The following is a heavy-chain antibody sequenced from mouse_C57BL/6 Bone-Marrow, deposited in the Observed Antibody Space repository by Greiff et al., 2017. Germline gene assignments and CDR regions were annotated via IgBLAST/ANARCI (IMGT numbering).Heavy chain of an antibody. CDR2: ISSGGSYT. CDR3: ARRGMGY. Sequence: EVKLVESGGDLVKPGGSLKLSCAASGFTFSSYGMSWVRQTPDKRLEWVATISSGGSYTYYPDSVKGRFTISRDNAKNTLYLQMSSLKSEDTAMYYCARRGMGYWGQGTSVTVSS. CDR1: GFTFSSYG. V-gene: IGHV5-6*02. J-gene: IGHJ4*01.